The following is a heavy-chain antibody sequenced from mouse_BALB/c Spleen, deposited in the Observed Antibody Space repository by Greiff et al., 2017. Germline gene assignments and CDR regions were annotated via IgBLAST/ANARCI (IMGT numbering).Heavy chain of an antibody. CDR2: IDPENGNT. CDR3: ARSGPFAY. J-gene: IGHJ3*01. CDR1: GFNIKDYY. D-gene: IGHD3-1*01. V-gene: IGHV14-1*02. Sequence: EVQLQQSGAELVRPGALVKLSCKASGFNIKDYYMHWVKQRPEQGLEWIGWIDPENGNTIYDPKFQGKASITEDTSSNTAYLQLSSLTSEDTAVYYCARSGPFAYWGQGTLVTVSA.